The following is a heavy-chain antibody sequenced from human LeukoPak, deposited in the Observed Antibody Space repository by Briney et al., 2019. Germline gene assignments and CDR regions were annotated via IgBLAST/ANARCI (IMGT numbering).Heavy chain of an antibody. CDR3: ARDPRGGTSRDNWFDP. J-gene: IGHJ5*02. D-gene: IGHD1-1*01. V-gene: IGHV4-59*01. Sequence: PSETLSLTCTVSGCSISSYYWSWNRPPPGKGLEWLGYTNYSGSNNYNNSLKSRVTISVDTSKNNFTLKLNSVIAADSAVYYCARDPRGGTSRDNWFDPWGQGTLVTVSS. CDR2: TNYSGSN. CDR1: GCSISSYY.